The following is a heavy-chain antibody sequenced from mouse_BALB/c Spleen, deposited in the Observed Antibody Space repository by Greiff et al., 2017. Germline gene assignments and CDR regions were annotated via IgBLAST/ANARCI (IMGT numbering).Heavy chain of an antibody. CDR1: GFTFSSYT. D-gene: IGHD1-1*01. Sequence: DVMLVESGGGLVKPGGSLKLSCAASGFTFSSYTMSWVRQTPEKRLEWVATISSGGSYTYYPDSVKGRFTISRDNAKNTLYLQMSSLKSEDTAMYYCTRGYYGSSYVRYFDVWGAGTTVTVSS. CDR2: ISSGGSYT. CDR3: TRGYYGSSYVRYFDV. J-gene: IGHJ1*01. V-gene: IGHV5-6-4*01.